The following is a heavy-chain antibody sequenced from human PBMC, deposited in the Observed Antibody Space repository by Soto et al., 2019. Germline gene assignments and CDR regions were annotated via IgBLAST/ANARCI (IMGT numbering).Heavy chain of an antibody. V-gene: IGHV4-39*02. CDR2: IYYSVST. Sequence: SETLSLTCTVSGGSISSSSYYWGWIRQPPGKGLEWIGSIYYSVSTYYNPSLKSRVTISVDTSKNQFSLQLNSVTPEDTAVYYCAREPGYYYGMDVWGQGTTVTVSS. J-gene: IGHJ6*02. CDR3: AREPGYYYGMDV. CDR1: GGSISSSSYY.